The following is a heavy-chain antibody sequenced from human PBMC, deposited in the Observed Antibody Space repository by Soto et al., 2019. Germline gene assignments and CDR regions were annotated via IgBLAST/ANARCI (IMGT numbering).Heavy chain of an antibody. CDR2: IYYSGST. Sequence: SETLSLTCTVPGGSISSYYWSWIRQPPGKGLEWIGYIYYSGSTNYNPSLKSRVTISVDTSKNQFSLKLSSVTAADTAVYYCARENYDILTGYYRYYGMDVWGQGTTVTVSS. D-gene: IGHD3-9*01. CDR3: ARENYDILTGYYRYYGMDV. V-gene: IGHV4-59*01. CDR1: GGSISSYY. J-gene: IGHJ6*02.